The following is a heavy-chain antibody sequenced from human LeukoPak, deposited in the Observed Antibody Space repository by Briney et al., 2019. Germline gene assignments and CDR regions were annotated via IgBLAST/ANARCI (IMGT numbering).Heavy chain of an antibody. V-gene: IGHV3-48*01. Sequence: GGSLRLSCAASGFMFSSMNWVRQAPGKGLEWVSYISSSTTTIYYADSVKGRFTISRDNAKNSLYLQMNSLRVEDTALYYCATTGYSSSWYPFDYWGQGTLVTVSS. D-gene: IGHD6-13*01. CDR2: ISSSTTTI. CDR3: ATTGYSSSWYPFDY. CDR1: GFMFSS. J-gene: IGHJ4*02.